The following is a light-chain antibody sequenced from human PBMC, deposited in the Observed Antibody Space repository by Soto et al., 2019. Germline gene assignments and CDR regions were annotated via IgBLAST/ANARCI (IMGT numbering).Light chain of an antibody. CDR1: QSVSSY. V-gene: IGKV3-11*01. CDR2: DAS. CDR3: QQRSSWPYT. Sequence: EIVLTQSPATLSLSPGERATLSCRASQSVSSYLAWYQQKPGQAPRLLIYDASNRATGIPARFSGSGSGTAFTLTISSLEPDDFAVYYCQQRSSWPYTFGQGTKLEIK. J-gene: IGKJ2*01.